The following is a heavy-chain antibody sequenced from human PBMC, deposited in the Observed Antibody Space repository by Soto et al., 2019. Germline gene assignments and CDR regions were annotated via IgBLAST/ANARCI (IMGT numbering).Heavy chain of an antibody. J-gene: IGHJ4*02. V-gene: IGHV3-30-3*01. CDR1: GFTFSSYA. CDR3: AKDSFTSSSQWLVQVDY. CDR2: ISYDGSNK. D-gene: IGHD6-19*01. Sequence: LRLSCAASGFTFSSYAMHWVRQAPGKGLEWVAVISYDGSNKYYADSVKGRFTISRDNSKNTLYLQMNSLRAEDTAVYYCAKDSFTSSSQWLVQVDYWGQGTLVTVSS.